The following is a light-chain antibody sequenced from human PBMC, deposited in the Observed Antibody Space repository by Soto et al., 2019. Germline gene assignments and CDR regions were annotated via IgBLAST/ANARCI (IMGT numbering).Light chain of an antibody. CDR2: GAS. CDR1: QSVSDN. J-gene: IGKJ1*01. V-gene: IGKV3-15*01. CDR3: QQYNNWPPYT. Sequence: EIVLTQSPGTLSLSPGERATLSCRASQSVSDNLVWYQQKPGRAPRLLIYGASTRATGIPARFSGSGSGTEFTLTISSLQPEDFAVYYCQQYNNWPPYTFGQGTKVDIK.